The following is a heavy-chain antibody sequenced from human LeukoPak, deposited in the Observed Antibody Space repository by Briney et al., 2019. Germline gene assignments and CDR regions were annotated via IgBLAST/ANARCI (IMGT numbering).Heavy chain of an antibody. CDR2: ISGSGGST. CDR1: GFTFSSYA. Sequence: GGSLRLSCAASGFTFSSYAMSWVRQAPGKGLEWVSAISGSGGSTYYADSVKGRFTISRDNSKNTLYLQMNSLRAEDTAVYYCAKGVSMVRGLIADYPGQGTLVTVSS. CDR3: AKGVSMVRGLIADY. D-gene: IGHD3-10*01. J-gene: IGHJ4*02. V-gene: IGHV3-23*01.